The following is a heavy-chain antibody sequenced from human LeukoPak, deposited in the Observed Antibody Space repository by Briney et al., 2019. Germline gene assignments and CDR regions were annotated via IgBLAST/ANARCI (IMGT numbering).Heavy chain of an antibody. D-gene: IGHD3-9*01. CDR1: GGAIFNSNFY. J-gene: IGHJ3*02. CDR3: ARGAPGYYDILTGYNIPDAFEI. Sequence: PSETLSLTCTVSGGAIFNSNFYWGWFRQSPGKGLQWIGYIYYTGSTNYNPSLKSRVTISVDTSKNHFSLKLSSVTAADTAVYYCARGAPGYYDILTGYNIPDAFEIWGQGTMVTVSS. CDR2: IYYTGST. V-gene: IGHV4-61*03.